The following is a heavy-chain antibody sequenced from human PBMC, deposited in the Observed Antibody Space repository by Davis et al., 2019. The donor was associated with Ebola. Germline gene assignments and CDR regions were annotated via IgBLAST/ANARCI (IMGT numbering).Heavy chain of an antibody. J-gene: IGHJ6*02. D-gene: IGHD1-26*01. CDR3: ARGHSGSYYCYYYGMDV. CDR1: GFTFSSYG. CDR2: IWYDGSNK. V-gene: IGHV3-33*01. Sequence: GGSLRLSCAASGFTFSSYGMHWVRQAPGTGLEWVAVIWYDGSNKYYADSVKGRFTISRDNSKNTLYLQMNSLRAEDTAVYYCARGHSGSYYCYYYGMDVWGQGTTVTVSS.